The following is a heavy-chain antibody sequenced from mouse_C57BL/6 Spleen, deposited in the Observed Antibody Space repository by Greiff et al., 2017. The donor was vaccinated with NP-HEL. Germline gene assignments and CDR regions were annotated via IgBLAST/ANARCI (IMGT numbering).Heavy chain of an antibody. D-gene: IGHD1-1*01. Sequence: VQLQQPGAELVMPGASVKLSCKASGYTFTSYWMHWVKQRPGQGLEWIGEIDPSDSYTNYNQKFKGKSTLTVDKSSSTAYMQLSSLTSEDSAVYYCAAYYYGSSQYYFDYWGQGTTLTVSS. CDR3: AAYYYGSSQYYFDY. CDR1: GYTFTSYW. J-gene: IGHJ2*01. CDR2: IDPSDSYT. V-gene: IGHV1-69*01.